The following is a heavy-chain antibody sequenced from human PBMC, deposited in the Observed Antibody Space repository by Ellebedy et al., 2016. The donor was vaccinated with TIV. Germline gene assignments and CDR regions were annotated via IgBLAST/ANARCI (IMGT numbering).Heavy chain of an antibody. V-gene: IGHV3-30*03. CDR2: ISKEESVK. J-gene: IGHJ3*02. D-gene: IGHD1-14*01. CDR1: GFTFRSYG. CDR3: VTERTLLSSGRTGSAFDI. Sequence: PGGSLRLSCAASGFTFRSYGIHWVPKAPGKGLKWVACISKEESVKYSGGSVRGRFTISRDNSKSTLHLEMNSLRPEDTAVYHCVTERTLLSSGRTGSAFDIWGQGTMVTVSP.